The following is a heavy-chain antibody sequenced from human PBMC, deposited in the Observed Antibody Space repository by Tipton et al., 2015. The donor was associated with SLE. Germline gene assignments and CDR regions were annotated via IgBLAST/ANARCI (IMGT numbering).Heavy chain of an antibody. CDR2: VFYNGIT. J-gene: IGHJ4*02. Sequence: TLSLTCAVSGYSISSGYYWGWIRQPPGKGLEWMGDVFYNGITNYNPSLKSRLTLSIDSSKKQFSLNLRSVTVADTAVYYCARSPPYCGTTTCPFEDWGPGTLVTVSS. V-gene: IGHV4-38-2*01. CDR3: ARSPPYCGTTTCPFED. CDR1: GYSISSGYY. D-gene: IGHD4-23*01.